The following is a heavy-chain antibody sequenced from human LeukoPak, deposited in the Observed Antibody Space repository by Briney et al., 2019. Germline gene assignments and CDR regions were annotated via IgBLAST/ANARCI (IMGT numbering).Heavy chain of an antibody. CDR2: IIPILGIA. J-gene: IGHJ4*02. Sequence: SVKVSCKASGGXFSSYAISWVRQAPGQGLEWMGRIIPILGIANYAQKFQGRVTITADKSTSTAYMELSSLRSEDTAVYYCARGSFSSPTLNYWGQGTLVTVSS. V-gene: IGHV1-69*04. CDR3: ARGSFSSPTLNY. CDR1: GGXFSSYA. D-gene: IGHD3-10*01.